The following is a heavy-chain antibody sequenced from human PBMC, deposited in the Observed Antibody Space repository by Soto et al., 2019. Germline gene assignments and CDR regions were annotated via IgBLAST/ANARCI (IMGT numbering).Heavy chain of an antibody. Sequence: PLETLSLTCTVSVRSFRSQYGSWIRQPPGKGLEWIGYIYYSGGTTSNPTLTIRVTIPLDTTKNPFTLKQNFVTAADTAVYDYASVYPPTMVRGVYWFDSWGQGTLVTVSS. V-gene: IGHV4-59*11. D-gene: IGHD3-10*01. CDR3: ASVYPPTMVRGVYWFDS. CDR1: VRSFRSQY. J-gene: IGHJ5*01. CDR2: IYYSGGT.